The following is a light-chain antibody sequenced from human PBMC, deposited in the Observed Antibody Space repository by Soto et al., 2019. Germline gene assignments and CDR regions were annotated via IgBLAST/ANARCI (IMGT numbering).Light chain of an antibody. Sequence: DIQMTQSPSTLSASVGDRVTITCRASQSINNWLVWYQQKPGKAPKVLIYKASSLKSGVPSRFSGSGSGTEFTLTISSLQPDDFATYYCQQYNSNFGQGTKLEIK. CDR1: QSINNW. CDR3: QQYNSN. V-gene: IGKV1-5*03. J-gene: IGKJ2*01. CDR2: KAS.